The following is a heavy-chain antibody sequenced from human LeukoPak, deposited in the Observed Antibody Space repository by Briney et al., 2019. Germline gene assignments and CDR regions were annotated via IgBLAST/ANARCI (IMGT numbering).Heavy chain of an antibody. CDR1: GFTFNTYA. J-gene: IGHJ4*02. V-gene: IGHV3-23*01. Sequence: GGSLRLSCEASGFTFNTYAIYWARQAPGKGLEWVSGICGSGGCTYYADSVKGRFTISRDNSKNTVYLQMNSLTADDTAVYYCAKTTVGYSSGRYPGWPADCWGQGTLVTVSS. CDR2: ICGSGGCT. D-gene: IGHD6-19*01. CDR3: AKTTVGYSSGRYPGWPADC.